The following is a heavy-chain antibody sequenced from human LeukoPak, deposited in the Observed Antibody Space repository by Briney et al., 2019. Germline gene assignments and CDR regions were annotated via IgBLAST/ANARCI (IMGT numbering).Heavy chain of an antibody. CDR2: VNSDGRFT. V-gene: IGHV3-74*01. Sequence: PGGSLRLSCAASGFFFSNYGMHWVRHAPGKGLVWVSRVNSDGRFTNDADSVKVRCSISKDNAKNTLYLQMHSLRTEDTAGYYCARVGGGNPFDYWGQGTLVTVSS. CDR3: ARVGGGNPFDY. D-gene: IGHD3-16*01. CDR1: GFFFSNYG. J-gene: IGHJ4*02.